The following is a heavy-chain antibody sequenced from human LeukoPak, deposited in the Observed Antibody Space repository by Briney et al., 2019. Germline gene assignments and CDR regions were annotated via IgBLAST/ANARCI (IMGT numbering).Heavy chain of an antibody. CDR2: VYYSGST. CDR1: GGSFEHYF. Sequence: SDTLSLTCTVSGGSFEHYFWSWIRQPPGKGLEWIGYVYYSGSTDYSPSLKSRLTISADTSKNQFSLKLSSVTAADTAVYYCESHRRCHGSEYWGQGTLVTVSS. V-gene: IGHV4-59*07. CDR3: ESHRRCHGSEY. D-gene: IGHD3-10*01. J-gene: IGHJ4*02.